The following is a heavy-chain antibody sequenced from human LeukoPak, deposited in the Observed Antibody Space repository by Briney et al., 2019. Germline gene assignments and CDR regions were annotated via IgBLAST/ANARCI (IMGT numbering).Heavy chain of an antibody. CDR3: ASSYYGSIYFDY. CDR2: IYTSGST. CDR1: GRSISSYY. D-gene: IGHD1-26*01. Sequence: SETLSLTCTVSGRSISSYYWSWIRQPGGKGLEWIGRIYTSGSTNYNPSLKSRVTMSVDTSKNQFSLKLSSVTAADTAVYYCASSYYGSIYFDYWGQGTLVTVSS. J-gene: IGHJ4*02. V-gene: IGHV4-4*07.